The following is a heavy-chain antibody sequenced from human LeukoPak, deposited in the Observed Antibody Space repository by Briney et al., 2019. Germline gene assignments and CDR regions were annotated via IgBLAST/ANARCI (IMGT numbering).Heavy chain of an antibody. CDR2: IYYSGST. Sequence: SETLSLTCTVSGGSISSYYWSWIRQPPGKGLEWIGYIYYSGSTYYNPSLKSRVTISVDTSRNQFSLRLSSVTAADTAVYYCARHLGIAAALDWGQGTLVTVSS. CDR1: GGSISSYY. V-gene: IGHV4-59*04. J-gene: IGHJ4*02. D-gene: IGHD6-13*01. CDR3: ARHLGIAAALD.